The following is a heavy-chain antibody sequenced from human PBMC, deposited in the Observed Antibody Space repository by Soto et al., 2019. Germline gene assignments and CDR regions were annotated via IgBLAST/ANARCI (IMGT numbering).Heavy chain of an antibody. CDR1: GGSVLNGGYY. V-gene: IGHV4-31*03. CDR3: ARDLAYCASGSCYRKWGN. D-gene: IGHD2-15*01. J-gene: IGHJ4*02. CDR2: IFFSGDT. Sequence: SETLSLTCTVSGGSVLNGGYYWNWIRQRPGEGLQWIGKIFFSGDTHYSPALKSRLFISIDTSKNQFSLKLSSVTAADTAIYYCARDLAYCASGSCYRKWGNWGQGTLVTVSS.